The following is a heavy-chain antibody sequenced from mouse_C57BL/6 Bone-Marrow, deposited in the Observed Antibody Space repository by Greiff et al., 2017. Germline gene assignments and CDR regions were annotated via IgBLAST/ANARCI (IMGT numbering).Heavy chain of an antibody. J-gene: IGHJ2*01. Sequence: EVKLMESGGDLVKPGGSLKLSCAASGFTFSSYGMSWVRQTPDKRLAWVATISSGGSYTYYPDSVKGRFTISSDNAKNTLYLQMSSLKSEDTAMYYCARQYYFDYWGQGTTLTVSS. CDR3: ARQYYFDY. CDR1: GFTFSSYG. V-gene: IGHV5-6*01. CDR2: ISSGGSYT.